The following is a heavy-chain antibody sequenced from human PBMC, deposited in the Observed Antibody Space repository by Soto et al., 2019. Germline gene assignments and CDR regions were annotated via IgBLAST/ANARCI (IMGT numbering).Heavy chain of an antibody. CDR2: IYYSGST. CDR1: GGSISSGGYY. V-gene: IGHV4-31*03. D-gene: IGHD1-20*01. Sequence: SETLSLTCTVSGGSISSGGYYWSWIRQHPGKGLEWIGYIYYSGSTYYNPSLKSRVTISVDTSKNQFSLKLSSVTAADTAVYYCGYYNWNVPDIYWGQGTLVTVSS. CDR3: GYYNWNVPDIY. J-gene: IGHJ4*02.